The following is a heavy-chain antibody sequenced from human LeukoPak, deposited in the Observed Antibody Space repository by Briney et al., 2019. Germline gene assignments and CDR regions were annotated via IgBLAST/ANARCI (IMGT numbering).Heavy chain of an antibody. V-gene: IGHV3-21*01. J-gene: IGHJ4*02. Sequence: PGGSLRLSCAASGFTFSNYGMHWVRQAPGKGLEWVSSISSSSSYIYYADSVKGRFTISRDNAKNSLYLQMNSLRAEDTAVYYCARLIGDYYDSSGYIDYWGQGTLVTVSS. CDR1: GFTFSNYG. CDR2: ISSSSSYI. CDR3: ARLIGDYYDSSGYIDY. D-gene: IGHD3-22*01.